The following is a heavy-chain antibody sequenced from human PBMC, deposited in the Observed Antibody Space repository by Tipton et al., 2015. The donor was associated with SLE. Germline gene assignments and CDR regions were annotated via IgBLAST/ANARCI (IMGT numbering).Heavy chain of an antibody. Sequence: TLSLTCTVSGGSISSYYWSWIRQPPGKGLEWIGYIYYSGSTNYNPSLKSRVTISVDTSKNQFSLTLSSVTAADTAVYYCARSGSYPYYYYYMDVWGKGTTVTVSS. CDR3: ARSGSYPYYYYYMDV. V-gene: IGHV4-59*01. CDR2: IYYSGST. CDR1: GGSISSYY. D-gene: IGHD1-26*01. J-gene: IGHJ6*03.